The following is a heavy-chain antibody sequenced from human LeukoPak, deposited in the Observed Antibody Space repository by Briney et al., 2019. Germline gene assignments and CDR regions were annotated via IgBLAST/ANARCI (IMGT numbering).Heavy chain of an antibody. D-gene: IGHD3-9*01. CDR3: ARASKILTGYFDY. CDR2: ITSSTSYI. Sequence: PSETLSLTCAVSGGSISSSNWWCWVRQPPGKGLEWVSSITSSTSYIYYSDSVKGRFTISRDNAKNSLYLQMNSLRAEDTAVYYCARASKILTGYFDYWGQGTLVTVSS. CDR1: GGSISSSN. V-gene: IGHV3-21*01. J-gene: IGHJ4*01.